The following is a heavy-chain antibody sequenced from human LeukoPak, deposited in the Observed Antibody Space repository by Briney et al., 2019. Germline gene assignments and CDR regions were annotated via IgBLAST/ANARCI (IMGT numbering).Heavy chain of an antibody. CDR3: ARDLAALAVNFDS. Sequence: ASVKVSCKASGYTFTGYYMHWVRQAPGQGLEWMGWINPNSGGTNYAQKFQGRVTMTRDTSISTAYMELSRLRSDDTAVYYCARDLAALAVNFDSWGQGTLVTVSS. V-gene: IGHV1-2*02. J-gene: IGHJ4*02. CDR2: INPNSGGT. D-gene: IGHD6-25*01. CDR1: GYTFTGYY.